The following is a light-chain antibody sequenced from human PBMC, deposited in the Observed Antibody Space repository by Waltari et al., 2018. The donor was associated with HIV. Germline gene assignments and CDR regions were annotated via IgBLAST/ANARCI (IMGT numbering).Light chain of an antibody. V-gene: IGLV1-44*01. Sequence: QSVLTQPPPASGTPGPRVTISCSGTSSNIGSNTVNCYQQLPGTAPKLLIYSKNQRPSGVPDRFSGSKSGTSASLAISGLQSEDEADYYCAAWDDSLNGYVFGTGTKVTVL. CDR1: SSNIGSNT. J-gene: IGLJ1*01. CDR3: AAWDDSLNGYV. CDR2: SKN.